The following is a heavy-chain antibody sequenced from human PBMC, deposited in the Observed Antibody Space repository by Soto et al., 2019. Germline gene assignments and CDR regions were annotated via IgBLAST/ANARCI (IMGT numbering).Heavy chain of an antibody. CDR2: ISPDGGNK. V-gene: IGHV3-30*03. CDR1: GFTFSKYG. J-gene: IGHJ6*02. Sequence: GWYLRLSCVASGFTFSKYGMHWVRQAPGRGLEWVAVISPDGGNKYYGGSVKGRFAVSRDNSKGSLSLQMNSLRVEDTAKYYGARFLDLTISRYSYYGMDVWGQGTTVTFSS. D-gene: IGHD3-9*01. CDR3: ARFLDLTISRYSYYGMDV.